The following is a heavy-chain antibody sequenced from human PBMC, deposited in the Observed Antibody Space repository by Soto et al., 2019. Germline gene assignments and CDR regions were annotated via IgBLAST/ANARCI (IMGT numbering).Heavy chain of an antibody. D-gene: IGHD3-10*01. CDR3: AARPYYYYGVDV. CDR2: VYHDGNA. CDR1: CGSISTPGSS. V-gene: IGHV4-30-2*01. Sequence: SETLSLTCFVSCGSISTPGSSWSLIRQPPGKAPEWIGYVYHDGNAYPKPSLKSRVTISLDGAKNQFSLKMTSVTAEDTGLYYCAARPYYYYGVDVRGQGTTVTVSS. J-gene: IGHJ6*02.